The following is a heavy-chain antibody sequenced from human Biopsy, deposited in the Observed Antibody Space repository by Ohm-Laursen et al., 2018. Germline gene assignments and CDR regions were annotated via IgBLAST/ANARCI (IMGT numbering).Heavy chain of an antibody. CDR2: INPATGET. CDR1: GYTFNAYY. Sequence: GSSVKVSCKASGYTFNAYYIHWMQQAPGQGLEWMGWINPATGETRYAQRFQGRVTMTRDTSVTTAYMQLSSLTSDDTALYYCAKPSGGVSTIGFDPWGQGTQVIVSS. J-gene: IGHJ5*02. D-gene: IGHD3-16*01. CDR3: AKPSGGVSTIGFDP. V-gene: IGHV1-2*02.